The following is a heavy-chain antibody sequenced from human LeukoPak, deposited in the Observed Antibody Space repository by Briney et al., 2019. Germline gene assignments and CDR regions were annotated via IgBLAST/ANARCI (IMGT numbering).Heavy chain of an antibody. CDR2: FGSAGDT. CDR3: VRGALPGDNWYFDL. CDR1: GFPFSAYD. Sequence: GGSLRLSCATSGFPFSAYDMHWVRQAPGKGLEWVSAFGSAGDTYYPGAVKGRFTISRDYAKNSLFLQMNSLRAGDTAVYFCVRGALPGDNWYFDLWGRGTLVTVSS. J-gene: IGHJ2*01. V-gene: IGHV3-13*01.